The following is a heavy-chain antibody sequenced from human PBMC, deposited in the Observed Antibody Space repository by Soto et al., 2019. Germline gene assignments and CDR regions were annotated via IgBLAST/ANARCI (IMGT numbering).Heavy chain of an antibody. CDR2: IYYSGST. CDR1: GGSISSYY. D-gene: IGHD3-10*01. CDR3: ARVLWDGSGSYYLAEGAFDI. Sequence: SETLSLTCTVSGGSISSYYWSWIRQPPGKGLVWIGYIYYSGSTNYNPSLKSRVTISVDTSKNQFSLKLSSVTAADTAVYYCARVLWDGSGSYYLAEGAFDIWGQGTMVNV. V-gene: IGHV4-59*01. J-gene: IGHJ3*02.